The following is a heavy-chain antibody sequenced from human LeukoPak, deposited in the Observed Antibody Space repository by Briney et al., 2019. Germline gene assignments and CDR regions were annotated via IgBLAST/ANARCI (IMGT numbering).Heavy chain of an antibody. D-gene: IGHD2-2*01. Sequence: GGSLRLFCAASGFTFSIYAMICVRQAPGKGLEWVSAISGSGGSTYYADSVKGRFTISRDNSKNTLYLQMNSLRAEDTAVYYCAKSEGGVPAALFDYWGQGTLVTVSS. V-gene: IGHV3-23*01. J-gene: IGHJ4*02. CDR1: GFTFSIYA. CDR2: ISGSGGST. CDR3: AKSEGGVPAALFDY.